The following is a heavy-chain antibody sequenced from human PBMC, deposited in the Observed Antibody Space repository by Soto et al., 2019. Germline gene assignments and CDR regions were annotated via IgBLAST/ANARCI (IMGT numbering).Heavy chain of an antibody. CDR2: INPSGGST. D-gene: IGHD2-2*01. CDR1: GGTFSSYA. V-gene: IGHV1-46*01. CDR3: AREGCSSTSCSQPRRNYYYYYGMDV. J-gene: IGHJ6*02. Sequence: GASVKVSCKASGGTFSSYAISWVRQAPGQGLEWMGIINPSGGSTSYAQKFQGRVTITRDTSTSTVYMELSSLRSEDTAVYYCAREGCSSTSCSQPRRNYYYYYGMDVWGQGTTVTVSS.